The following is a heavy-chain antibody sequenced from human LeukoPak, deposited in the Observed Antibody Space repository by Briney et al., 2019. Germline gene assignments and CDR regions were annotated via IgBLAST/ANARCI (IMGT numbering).Heavy chain of an antibody. CDR2: IDPGVSYT. CDR1: GYSFTSYW. CDR3: ASLQTVAGRHYWYLDL. V-gene: IGHV5-51*01. J-gene: IGHJ2*01. Sequence: GESLNIYSTGSGYSFTSYWIAWLRHTRRQGLEWMGIIDPGVSYTRYSTSFQGQATISAAKSISAAYLQWSDLKAWGTAVYDCASLQTVAGRHYWYLDLWRRGTLVTVSS. D-gene: IGHD6-19*01.